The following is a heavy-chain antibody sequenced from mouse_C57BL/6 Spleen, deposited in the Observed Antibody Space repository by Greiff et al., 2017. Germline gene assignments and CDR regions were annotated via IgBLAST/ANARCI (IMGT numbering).Heavy chain of an antibody. Sequence: VQLQQPGAELVRPGSSVKLSCKASGYTFTSYWMDWVKQRPGQGLEWIGNIYPSDSETHYNQKFKDKATLTVDKSSSTAYMQLSSLTSEDSAVYYCAVYYGYGDYAMDYWGQGTSVTVSS. CDR3: AVYYGYGDYAMDY. V-gene: IGHV1-61*01. CDR1: GYTFTSYW. D-gene: IGHD2-2*01. CDR2: IYPSDSET. J-gene: IGHJ4*01.